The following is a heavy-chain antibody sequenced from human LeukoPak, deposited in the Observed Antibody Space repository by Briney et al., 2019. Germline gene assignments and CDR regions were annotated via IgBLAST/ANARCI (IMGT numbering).Heavy chain of an antibody. CDR1: GGTFSSYA. D-gene: IGHD2-15*01. Sequence: SVKVSCKASGGTFSSYAISWVRQAPGQGLEWMGGIIPIFGTANYAQKFQGRVTITADESTSTAYMELSSLKSEDTAVYYCARERGGSRGFDYWGQGTLVTVSS. V-gene: IGHV1-69*13. CDR2: IIPIFGTA. CDR3: ARERGGSRGFDY. J-gene: IGHJ4*02.